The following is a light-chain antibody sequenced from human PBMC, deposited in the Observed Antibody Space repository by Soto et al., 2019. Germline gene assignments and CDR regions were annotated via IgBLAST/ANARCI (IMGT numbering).Light chain of an antibody. Sequence: QSALTQPASVSGSPGQSITISCTGTNNDVGSYNLVSWYQQHPGRAPKLMIFDGSKRPSGIPTRFSGSKSGNTASLTISGLQAEDEADYYCFSYATGDSAVFGGGTQLTVL. CDR3: FSYATGDSAV. CDR2: DGS. J-gene: IGLJ7*01. CDR1: NNDVGSYNL. V-gene: IGLV2-23*01.